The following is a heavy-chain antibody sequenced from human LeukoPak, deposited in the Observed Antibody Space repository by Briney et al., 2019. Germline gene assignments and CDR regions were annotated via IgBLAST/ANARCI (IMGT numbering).Heavy chain of an antibody. Sequence: SGGSLRLSCATSGFSFSSYSMSWVRQAPEKGLEWVSFISRTSDDIYHADSVKGRFTISRDNANNSLYLQMNSLRAEDTGVYYCAKDLPAAVDWGQGTLVTVSS. CDR3: AKDLPAAVD. CDR1: GFSFSSYS. J-gene: IGHJ4*02. D-gene: IGHD2-15*01. CDR2: ISRTSDDI. V-gene: IGHV3-21*01.